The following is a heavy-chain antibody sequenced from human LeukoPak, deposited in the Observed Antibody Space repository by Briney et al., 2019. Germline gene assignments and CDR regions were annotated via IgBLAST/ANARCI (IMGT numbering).Heavy chain of an antibody. J-gene: IGHJ5*02. D-gene: IGHD2-2*01. CDR3: ASGSSSTRWFDP. Sequence: ESLKISSKGSGYSITSYWIGWVRQMGGKGLEWMGIIYPGDSDTRYSPSFQGQVTISADKSISTAYLQWSSLKAADTATYYCASGSSSTRWFDPWGQGTLVTVSS. CDR1: GYSITSYW. CDR2: IYPGDSDT. V-gene: IGHV5-51*01.